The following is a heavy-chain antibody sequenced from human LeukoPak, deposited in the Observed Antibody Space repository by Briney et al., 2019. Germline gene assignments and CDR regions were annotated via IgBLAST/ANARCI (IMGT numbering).Heavy chain of an antibody. CDR3: AREGYNYGQWDC. Sequence: PGGSLRLSCAASGFTFSSYSMNWVRQAPGKGLEWVANIKQDGSDKYYVDSVKGRFTISRDNAKNSLYLQMNSLRAEDTAVYYCAREGYNYGQWDCWGQGTLVTVSS. CDR1: GFTFSSYS. CDR2: IKQDGSDK. J-gene: IGHJ4*02. D-gene: IGHD5-18*01. V-gene: IGHV3-7*01.